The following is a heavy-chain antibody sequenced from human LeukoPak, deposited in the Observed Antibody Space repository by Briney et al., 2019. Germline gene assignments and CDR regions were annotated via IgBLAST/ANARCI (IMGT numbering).Heavy chain of an antibody. CDR3: ARGIAVAGTGFDY. J-gene: IGHJ4*02. D-gene: IGHD6-19*01. V-gene: IGHV4-34*01. CDR2: INHSGST. CDR1: GVSFSGYY. Sequence: SETLSLTCAVYGVSFSGYYWSWIRQPPGKGLEWIGEINHSGSTNYNPSLKSRVTISVDTSKNQFSLKLSSVTAADTAVYYCARGIAVAGTGFDYWGQGTLVTVSS.